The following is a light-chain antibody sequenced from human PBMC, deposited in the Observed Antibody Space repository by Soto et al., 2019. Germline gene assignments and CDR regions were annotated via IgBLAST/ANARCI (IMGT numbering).Light chain of an antibody. Sequence: QSALTQPASVSGSPGQSITISCTGTSSDIGDYDYVSWYQHLPGKAPKLLIFDVTHRPSGVSDRFSGSKSGNTASLTISGVRPEDEAEYYCVSYTTFSADVFGTGTKLTVL. CDR1: SSDIGDYDY. J-gene: IGLJ1*01. CDR3: VSYTTFSADV. CDR2: DVT. V-gene: IGLV2-14*01.